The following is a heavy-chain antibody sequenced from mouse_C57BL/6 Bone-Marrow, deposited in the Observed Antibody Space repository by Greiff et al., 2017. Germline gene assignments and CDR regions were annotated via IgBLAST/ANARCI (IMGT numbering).Heavy chain of an antibody. J-gene: IGHJ2*01. CDR2: IFPGIGST. D-gene: IGHD1-1*01. CDR3: AGIYCYGSSYSY. CDR1: GYTFTGYW. Sequence: VQLQQSGAELMKPGASVKLSCKATGYTFTGYWIEWVKQRPGHGLEWIGEIFPGIGSTNYNEKFKCKATITVDTSSNTAYMQLIILTTEDSVIYYCAGIYCYGSSYSYCGQGTTLTVAS. V-gene: IGHV1-9*01.